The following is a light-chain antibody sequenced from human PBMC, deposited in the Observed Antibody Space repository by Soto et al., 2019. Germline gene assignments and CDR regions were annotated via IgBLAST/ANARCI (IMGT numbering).Light chain of an antibody. V-gene: IGLV2-8*01. CDR3: SSYAGSNNYV. Sequence: QSDLTQPPSASGSPGQSVTISCTGTSSDVGGYNSVSWYQHHPGKAPKLMIYEVSKRPSGVPDRFSGSKSANTASLTVSGLLAEDEADYYCSSYAGSNNYVFGTGTKVTVL. CDR1: SSDVGGYNS. CDR2: EVS. J-gene: IGLJ1*01.